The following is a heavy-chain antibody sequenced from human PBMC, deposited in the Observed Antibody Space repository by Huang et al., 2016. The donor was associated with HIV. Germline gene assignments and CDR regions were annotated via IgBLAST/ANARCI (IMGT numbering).Heavy chain of an antibody. Sequence: QVQLVESGGGLVKPGGSLRLSCAASGFTFSDSYLSWIRQNPGKGLGVMSYISSSDKSIYYADSVKGRFTISRDDAKNSLYLQMNSLRADDTAVYYCARRSAFYRLDYWGQGTLVTVSS. J-gene: IGHJ4*02. CDR2: ISSSDKSI. D-gene: IGHD3-10*01. V-gene: IGHV3-11*01. CDR1: GFTFSDSY. CDR3: ARRSAFYRLDY.